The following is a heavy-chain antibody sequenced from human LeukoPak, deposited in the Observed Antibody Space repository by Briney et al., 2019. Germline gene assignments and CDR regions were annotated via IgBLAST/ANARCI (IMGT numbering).Heavy chain of an antibody. V-gene: IGHV3-23*01. CDR1: GFTFSSYA. J-gene: IGHJ3*02. Sequence: GGSLRLSCAASGFTFSSYAMSWVRQAPGKGLQWVSAISGSGGSTYYADSVKGRFTISRDNSKNTLYLQMNSLRAEDTAVYYCAKRDYDILTGYSNDAFDIWGQGTMVTVSS. CDR3: AKRDYDILTGYSNDAFDI. D-gene: IGHD3-9*01. CDR2: ISGSGGST.